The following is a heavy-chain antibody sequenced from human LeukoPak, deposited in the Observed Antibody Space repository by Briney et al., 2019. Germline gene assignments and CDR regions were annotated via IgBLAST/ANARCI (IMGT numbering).Heavy chain of an antibody. D-gene: IGHD6-19*01. CDR2: IWYDGNNK. J-gene: IGHJ4*02. Sequence: PGGSLRLSCAASGFTFSSYGMHWVRQAPGKGLEWVAFIWYDGNNKYYADSVKGRFTISRDNSKNMLYLQMNSLRAEDTAVYYCAKGPRYSSGLRGYYFDYWGQGTLVTVSS. CDR1: GFTFSSYG. CDR3: AKGPRYSSGLRGYYFDY. V-gene: IGHV3-30*02.